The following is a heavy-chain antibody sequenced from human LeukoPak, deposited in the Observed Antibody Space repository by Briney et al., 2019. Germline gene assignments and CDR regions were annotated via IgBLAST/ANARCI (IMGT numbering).Heavy chain of an antibody. CDR3: ARDKNWNYDYYGMDV. Sequence: PGGSLRLSCAASGFTFSSYWMSWVRQAPGKGLEWVANIKQDGSEKYYVDSVKGRFTISRDNAKNSLYLQMNSLSAEDTAVYYCARDKNWNYDYYGMDVWGQGTTVTVSS. D-gene: IGHD1-1*01. V-gene: IGHV3-7*01. CDR2: IKQDGSEK. CDR1: GFTFSSYW. J-gene: IGHJ6*02.